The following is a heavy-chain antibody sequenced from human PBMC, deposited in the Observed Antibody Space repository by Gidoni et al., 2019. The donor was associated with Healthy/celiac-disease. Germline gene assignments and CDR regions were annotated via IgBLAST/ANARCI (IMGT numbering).Heavy chain of an antibody. D-gene: IGHD2-2*01. Sequence: QVQLQQWGAGLLKPSETLSLTCAVYGGSFSGYYWSWIRQPPGKGLEWIGEINHSGSTNYNPSLKSRVTISVDTSKNQFSLKLSSVTAADTAVYYCARGPAAMVWGVSWFDPWGQGTLVTVSS. V-gene: IGHV4-34*01. CDR2: INHSGST. J-gene: IGHJ5*02. CDR1: GGSFSGYY. CDR3: ARGPAAMVWGVSWFDP.